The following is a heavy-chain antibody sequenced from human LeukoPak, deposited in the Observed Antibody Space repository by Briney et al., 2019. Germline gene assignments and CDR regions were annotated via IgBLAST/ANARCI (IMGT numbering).Heavy chain of an antibody. CDR1: GFTFSNYA. Sequence: GRSLRLSCVASGFTFSNYAMHWVRQAPVKGLEWVAVVSYDGYSQYYADSVKGRFTISRDNSKNTLYLQMNSLRAEDTAVYYCARTAGHDYDFWSGYYNEMGVWGQGTTVTVSS. V-gene: IGHV3-30-3*01. D-gene: IGHD3-3*01. CDR3: ARTAGHDYDFWSGYYNEMGV. CDR2: VSYDGYSQ. J-gene: IGHJ6*02.